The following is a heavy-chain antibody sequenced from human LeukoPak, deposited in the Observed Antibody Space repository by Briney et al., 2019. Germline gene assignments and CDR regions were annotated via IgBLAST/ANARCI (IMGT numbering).Heavy chain of an antibody. D-gene: IGHD6-13*01. CDR1: IGSISSSKW. Sequence: PSETLSLTCSVSIGSISSSKWWSWVRQPPGKGLEWIGEIYHSGSTNYNPSLKSRVTMSVDKSKNQFSLKLSSVTAADTAVYYCASAEPRGIIWYPYWGQGTLVTVSS. J-gene: IGHJ4*02. CDR3: ASAEPRGIIWYPY. V-gene: IGHV4-4*02. CDR2: IYHSGST.